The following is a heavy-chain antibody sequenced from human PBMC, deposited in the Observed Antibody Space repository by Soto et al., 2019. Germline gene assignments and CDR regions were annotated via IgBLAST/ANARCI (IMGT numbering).Heavy chain of an antibody. J-gene: IGHJ6*02. CDR2: ISAYNGDT. Sequence: QVQLVQSGAEVKKPGASVKVSCKASGYTFTSYGISWVRQAPGQGLEWMGWISAYNGDTRYAQKLQDRVTMTTDTSTSTAYMELRSLRSDDTAVYYCARDGNCSTTSCYNWDYYYCNGMDVWGQGATVTVSS. CDR1: GYTFTSYG. CDR3: ARDGNCSTTSCYNWDYYYCNGMDV. D-gene: IGHD2-2*02. V-gene: IGHV1-18*01.